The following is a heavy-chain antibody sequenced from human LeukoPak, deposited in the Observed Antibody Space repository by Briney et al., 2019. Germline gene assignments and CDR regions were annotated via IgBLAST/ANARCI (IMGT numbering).Heavy chain of an antibody. Sequence: GASVKVSCKASGYAFTTYGMNWVRLGPGQGLEWMGWINTNTGNPTYAQDFTGRFVFTLDTSVSTAYLQISSLKAEDTAVYYCATALTAIKTGFEAWGQGTLVTVSP. CDR2: INTNTGNP. CDR3: ATALTAIKTGFEA. V-gene: IGHV7-4-1*02. D-gene: IGHD4/OR15-4a*01. J-gene: IGHJ5*02. CDR1: GYAFTTYG.